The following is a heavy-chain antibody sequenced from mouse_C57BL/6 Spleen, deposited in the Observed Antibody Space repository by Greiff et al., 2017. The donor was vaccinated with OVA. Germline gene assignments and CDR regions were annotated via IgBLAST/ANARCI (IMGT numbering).Heavy chain of an antibody. CDR3: ARGDSNYFDY. CDR1: GYTFTSYW. J-gene: IGHJ2*01. Sequence: QVQLKQPGAELVMPGASVKLSCKASGYTFTSYWMHWVKQRPGQGLEWIGEIDPSDSYTNYNQKFKGKSTLTVDKSSSTAYMQLSSLTSEDSAVYYCARGDSNYFDYWGQGTTLTVSS. CDR2: IDPSDSYT. V-gene: IGHV1-69*01. D-gene: IGHD2-5*01.